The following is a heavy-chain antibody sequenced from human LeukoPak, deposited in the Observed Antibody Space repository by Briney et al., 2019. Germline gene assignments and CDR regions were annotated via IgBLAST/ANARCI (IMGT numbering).Heavy chain of an antibody. V-gene: IGHV5-51*01. CDR2: IYPGDSDT. D-gene: IGHD1-26*01. CDR3: ARGSIVGATRNYFDY. J-gene: IGHJ4*02. Sequence: GESLKTSCKGSGYSFTTYWIGWVRQMPGKGLEWMGIIYPGDSDTRYSPSFQGQVTISADKSISTAYLQWSSLKASDTAMYYCARGSIVGATRNYFDYWGQGTLVTVSS. CDR1: GYSFTTYW.